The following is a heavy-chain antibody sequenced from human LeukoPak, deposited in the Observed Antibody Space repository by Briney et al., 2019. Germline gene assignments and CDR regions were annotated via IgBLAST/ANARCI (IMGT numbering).Heavy chain of an antibody. J-gene: IGHJ4*02. V-gene: IGHV1-2*02. CDR2: ITPSDGA. CDR3: ARDRYGDGFAHFDY. D-gene: IGHD5-24*01. Sequence: GASVNVSCKSSGYTFTAYAMHWVRQAPGQGLEWMGWITPSDGANYAQKFQGRVTMTRDTSMSTAYMDLNRLTSDDTAVYFCARDRYGDGFAHFDYWGQGTLVTVSS. CDR1: GYTFTAYA.